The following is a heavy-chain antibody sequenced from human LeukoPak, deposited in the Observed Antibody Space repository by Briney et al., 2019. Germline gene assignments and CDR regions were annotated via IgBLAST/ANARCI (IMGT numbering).Heavy chain of an antibody. V-gene: IGHV4-34*01. CDR1: GGSFSGYY. Sequence: SETLPLTCAVYGGSFSGYYWSWIRQPPGKGLEWIGEINHSGSTNYNPSLKSRVTISVDTSKNQFSLKLSSVTAADTAVYYCARVWGTYCGGDCPNDYWGQGILVTVSS. D-gene: IGHD2-21*02. CDR3: ARVWGTYCGGDCPNDY. J-gene: IGHJ4*02. CDR2: INHSGST.